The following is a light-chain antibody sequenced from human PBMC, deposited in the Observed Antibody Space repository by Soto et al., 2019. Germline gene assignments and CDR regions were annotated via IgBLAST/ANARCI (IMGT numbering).Light chain of an antibody. CDR3: QQYNDWRMYT. CDR2: VAF. CDR1: QGVSTT. Sequence: EIVMTQSPATLSVSPGESATLSCGACQGVSTTVAWYQQRPGQAPRLLIYVAFNRAPGIPARFSGSGSGTDFTLTINNLQSEDFAVYYCQQYNDWRMYTFGQGTKLEIK. J-gene: IGKJ2*01. V-gene: IGKV3-15*01.